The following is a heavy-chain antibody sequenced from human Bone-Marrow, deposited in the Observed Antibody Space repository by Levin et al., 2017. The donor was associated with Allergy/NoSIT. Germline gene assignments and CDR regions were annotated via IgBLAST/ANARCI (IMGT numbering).Heavy chain of an antibody. J-gene: IGHJ4*02. CDR1: GFTFSSYG. CDR2: ISYDGSNK. D-gene: IGHD6-6*01. CDR3: AKVPFRVGWYSSSSELDY. Sequence: GGSLRLSCAASGFTFSSYGMHWVRQAPGKGLEWVAVISYDGSNKYYADSVKGRFTISRDNSKNTLYLQMNSLRAEDTAVYYCAKVPFRVGWYSSSSELDYWGQGTLVTVSS. V-gene: IGHV3-30*18.